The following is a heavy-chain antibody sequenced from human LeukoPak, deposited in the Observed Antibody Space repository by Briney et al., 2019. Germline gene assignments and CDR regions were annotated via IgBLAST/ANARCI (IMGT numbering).Heavy chain of an antibody. CDR1: GYTFTDYY. CDR3: ARGPLQYYYGMDV. V-gene: IGHV1-2*04. D-gene: IGHD4-11*01. J-gene: IGHJ6*02. CDR2: INPNSGGT. Sequence: ASVNVSCKASGYTFTDYYMHWVRQAPGQGLEWMGWINPNSGGTNYAQKFQGWVTMTRDTSISTAYMELSRLRSDDTAVYYCARGPLQYYYGMDVWGQGTTVTVSS.